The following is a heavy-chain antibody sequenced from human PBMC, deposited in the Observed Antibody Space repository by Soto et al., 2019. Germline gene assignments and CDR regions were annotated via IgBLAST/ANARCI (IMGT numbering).Heavy chain of an antibody. Sequence: SETLSLTCAVSGGSISSGGYSWSWIRQPPGKGLEWIGYIYYTGSTDYNPSLKSRVTISLDTTKNQISLKLSSVTAADTAIYYCARGHWELAYWGQGTLVTVSS. J-gene: IGHJ4*01. CDR3: ARGHWELAY. V-gene: IGHV4-61*08. CDR2: IYYTGST. D-gene: IGHD3-10*01. CDR1: GGSISSGGYS.